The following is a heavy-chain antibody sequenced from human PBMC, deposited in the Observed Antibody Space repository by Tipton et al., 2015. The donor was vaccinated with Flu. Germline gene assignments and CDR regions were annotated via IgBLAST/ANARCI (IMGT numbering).Heavy chain of an antibody. D-gene: IGHD3-9*01. Sequence: QLVQSGAEVKKPGASVKVSCKASGYTFTSYGISWVRQAPGQGLEWMGWISAYNGNTNYAQKLQGRVTMTTDTSTSTAYMELRSLRSDDTAVYYCARDGAAILRYFDWLLGADAFDIWGQGTMVTVSS. CDR1: GYTFTSYG. CDR2: ISAYNGNT. V-gene: IGHV1-18*01. J-gene: IGHJ3*02. CDR3: ARDGAAILRYFDWLLGADAFDI.